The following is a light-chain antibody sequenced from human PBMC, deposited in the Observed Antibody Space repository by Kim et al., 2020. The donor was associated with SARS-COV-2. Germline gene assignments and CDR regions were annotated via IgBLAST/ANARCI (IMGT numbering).Light chain of an antibody. CDR1: KLGDKY. J-gene: IGLJ1*01. Sequence: GSPGQTASITCSGDKLGDKYACWYQQKPGQSPVLVIYQDSKRPSGIPERFSGSNSGNTATLTISGTQAMDEADYYCQAWDSSTKVFGAGTKVTVL. CDR2: QDS. V-gene: IGLV3-1*01. CDR3: QAWDSSTKV.